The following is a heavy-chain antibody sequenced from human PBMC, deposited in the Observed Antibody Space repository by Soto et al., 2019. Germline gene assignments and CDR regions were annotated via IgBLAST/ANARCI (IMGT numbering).Heavy chain of an antibody. CDR3: AKDLGGQIVDY. V-gene: IGHV1-18*01. J-gene: IGHJ4*02. CDR2: ISGYNGNT. Sequence: QTPGQGLEWMGWISGYNGNTKYAQKLQGRVTMTTATSTSTGYMELRSLRSDDTVVFDGAKDLGGQIVDYWGQGTLVTVSS. D-gene: IGHD1-26*01.